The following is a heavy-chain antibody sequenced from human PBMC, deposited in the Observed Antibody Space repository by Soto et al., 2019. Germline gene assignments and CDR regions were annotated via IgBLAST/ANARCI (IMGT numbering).Heavy chain of an antibody. D-gene: IGHD3-22*01. CDR1: GFTFSSYD. Sequence: PGGSLRLSCAASGFTFSSYDMHWVRQATGKGLEWVSAIGTAGDTYYPGSVKGRFTISRENAKNSLYLQMNSLRAGDTAVYYCARVGVDYYHSSGYYDYWGQGTLLTVSS. V-gene: IGHV3-13*01. CDR2: IGTAGDT. CDR3: ARVGVDYYHSSGYYDY. J-gene: IGHJ4*02.